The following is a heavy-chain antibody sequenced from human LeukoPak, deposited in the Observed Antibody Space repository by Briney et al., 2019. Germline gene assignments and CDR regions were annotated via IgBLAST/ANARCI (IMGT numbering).Heavy chain of an antibody. CDR3: ARVDGAPSYYYYYGMDV. D-gene: IGHD4-17*01. CDR2: IIPILGIA. CDR1: GGTFSSYA. J-gene: IGHJ6*02. V-gene: IGHV1-69*04. Sequence: GASVKVSCKASGGTFSSYAISWVRQAPGQGLEWMGRIIPILGIANYAQKFQGRVTITADKSTSTAYMELSSLRSEDTAVYYCARVDGAPSYYYYYGMDVWGQGTAVTVSS.